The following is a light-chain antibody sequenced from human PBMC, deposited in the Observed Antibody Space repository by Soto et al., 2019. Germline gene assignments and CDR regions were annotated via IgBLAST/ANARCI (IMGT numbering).Light chain of an antibody. CDR2: GAS. CDR3: HHYGSSPPYT. V-gene: IGKV3-20*01. Sequence: EIVLMQSPDILSLSPGERATVSCRASETITNNDFAWYQQKPGQAPRLLLYGASTRPTGIPDRFSGSGSGTDFTLTIDSLEPEDFAVYFCHHYGSSPPYTFGQGTKLDIK. CDR1: ETITNND. J-gene: IGKJ2*01.